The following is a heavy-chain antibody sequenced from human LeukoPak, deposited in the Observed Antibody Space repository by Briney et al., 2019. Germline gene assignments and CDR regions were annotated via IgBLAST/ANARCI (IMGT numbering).Heavy chain of an antibody. V-gene: IGHV3-30*18. CDR2: ISYDGSNK. D-gene: IGHD6-13*01. Sequence: GGSLRLACAASGFTFSSYGMHWVRQAPGKGLEWVAVISYDGSNKYYADSVKGRFTISRDNSKNTLYLQMNSLRAEDTAVYYCAKDAAAGTRPYYSDYWGQGTLVTVSS. J-gene: IGHJ4*02. CDR1: GFTFSSYG. CDR3: AKDAAAGTRPYYSDY.